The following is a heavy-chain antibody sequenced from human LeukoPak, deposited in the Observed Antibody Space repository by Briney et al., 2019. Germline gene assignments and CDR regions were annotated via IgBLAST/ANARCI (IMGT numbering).Heavy chain of an antibody. Sequence: ASVEVSCKASGYTFTGYYMHWVRQAPGQGLEWMGWINLNSGGTNYAQKFQGRVTMTRDTSISTAYMELSRLRSDDTAVYYCAREAMAIAAAGNYYYYGMDVWGQGTTVTVSS. J-gene: IGHJ6*02. CDR2: INLNSGGT. V-gene: IGHV1-2*02. CDR3: AREAMAIAAAGNYYYYGMDV. CDR1: GYTFTGYY. D-gene: IGHD6-13*01.